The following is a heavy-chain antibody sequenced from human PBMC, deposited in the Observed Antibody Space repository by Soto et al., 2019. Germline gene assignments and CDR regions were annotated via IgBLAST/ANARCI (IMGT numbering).Heavy chain of an antibody. CDR2: IKDDGSEK. V-gene: IGHV3-7*01. J-gene: IGHJ5*02. CDR1: GFIFSRNW. Sequence: EVQLVQSGGGLVQPGGSLRLSCAASGFIFSRNWMSWVRQAPGKGLEWVANIKDDGSEKYYADAVKGRFTLSRDNVKTSVYLDMQGGHAEDTAVYYCAREGAGDPAWGQGTLVTGAS. CDR3: AREGAGDPA. D-gene: IGHD1-26*01.